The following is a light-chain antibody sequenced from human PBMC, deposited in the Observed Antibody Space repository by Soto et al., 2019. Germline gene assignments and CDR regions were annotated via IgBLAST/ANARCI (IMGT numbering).Light chain of an antibody. Sequence: EIVLTQSPGTLSLSAGERATLSCRASQTISSNYLAWYQQKPGQAPRLIIFGASYRATGIPDRFSGSGSGTDFTLTISRLEPEDFAVYYCQQYGRSPPEFTFGPGTKVDIK. V-gene: IGKV3-20*01. CDR1: QTISSNY. CDR3: QQYGRSPPEFT. J-gene: IGKJ3*01. CDR2: GAS.